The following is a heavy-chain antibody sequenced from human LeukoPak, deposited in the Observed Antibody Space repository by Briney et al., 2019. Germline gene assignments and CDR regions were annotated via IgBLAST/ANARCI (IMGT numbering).Heavy chain of an antibody. CDR3: AKDSAKKYDDY. V-gene: IGHV3-23*01. CDR1: GFTFSSYN. D-gene: IGHD2/OR15-2a*01. J-gene: IGHJ4*02. Sequence: PGGSLRLSCAASGFTFSSYNMNWVRQAPGKGLEWVSGISGSDGSTYYADSVKGRFTISRDNSKNTLFLQMNSLRAEDTAVYYCAKDSAKKYDDYWGQGTLVTVSS. CDR2: ISGSDGST.